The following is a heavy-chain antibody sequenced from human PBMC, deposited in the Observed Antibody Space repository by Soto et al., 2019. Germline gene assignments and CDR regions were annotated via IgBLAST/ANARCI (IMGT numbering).Heavy chain of an antibody. CDR2: INPSGGST. V-gene: IGHV1-46*01. CDR3: ARDPRDGYNYDSYYYGMDV. J-gene: IGHJ6*02. Sequence: EASVKVSCKASGYTFTSYYMHWVRQAPGQGLEWMGIINPSGGSTSYAQKFQGRVTMTRDTSTSTVYMELSSLRSEDTAVYYCARDPRDGYNYDSYYYGMDVWGQGTTVTVSS. D-gene: IGHD5-12*01. CDR1: GYTFTSYY.